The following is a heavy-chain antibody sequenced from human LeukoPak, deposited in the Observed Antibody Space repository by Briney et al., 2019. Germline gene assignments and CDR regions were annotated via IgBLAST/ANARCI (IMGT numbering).Heavy chain of an antibody. V-gene: IGHV3-23*01. CDR1: GFPFSDFS. J-gene: IGHJ4*02. CDR3: AKQSYARSLGE. D-gene: IGHD2-8*01. Sequence: PGGSLRLSCATSGFPFSDFSMSWVRQAPGKGLEWISTTNSGGTSTYYAESVKARFTISRDNSKNTLYLQTSSLRVEDTAVYYCAKQSYARSLGEGGPGTLVSVSS. CDR2: TNSGGTST.